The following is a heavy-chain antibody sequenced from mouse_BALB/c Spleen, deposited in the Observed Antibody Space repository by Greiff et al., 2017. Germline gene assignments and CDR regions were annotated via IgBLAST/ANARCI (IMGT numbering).Heavy chain of an antibody. J-gene: IGHJ1*01. CDR1: GFNIKDTY. V-gene: IGHV14-3*02. CDR2: IDPANGNT. D-gene: IGHD2-1*01. Sequence: VQLKQSGAELVKPGASVKLSCTASGFNIKDTYMHWVKQRPEQGLEWIGRIDPANGNTKYDPKFQGKATITADTSSNTAYLQLSSLTSEDTAVYYCARFYGNYGYFDVWGAGTTVTVSS. CDR3: ARFYGNYGYFDV.